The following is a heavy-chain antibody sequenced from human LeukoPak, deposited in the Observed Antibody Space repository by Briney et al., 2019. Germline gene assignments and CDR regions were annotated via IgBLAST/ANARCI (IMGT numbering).Heavy chain of an antibody. CDR2: IYPGDSDT. CDR3: ARQGIFGVGLRNYYYYGMDV. CDR1: GYSFTSYW. D-gene: IGHD3-3*01. Sequence: GESLKISCMGSGYSFTSYWIGWVRQMPGKGLEWMGIIYPGDSDTRYSPSFQGQVTILADKSISTAYLQWSSLKASDTAMYYCARQGIFGVGLRNYYYYGMDVWGQGTTVTVSS. V-gene: IGHV5-51*01. J-gene: IGHJ6*02.